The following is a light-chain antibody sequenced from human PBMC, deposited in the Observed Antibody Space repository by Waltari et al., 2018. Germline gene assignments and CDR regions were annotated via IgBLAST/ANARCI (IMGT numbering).Light chain of an antibody. CDR3: QQYNTYSS. CDR2: KAS. Sequence: DIQMTQSPSTVSASVGDTITITCRASQSISNYLAWYQQKPGKAPKLLIYKASSSSSGVTSSVSGSGSGTEFTLTISSLQPDDSATYYCQQYNTYSSFGQGSKLEI. J-gene: IGKJ2*03. V-gene: IGKV1-5*03. CDR1: QSISNY.